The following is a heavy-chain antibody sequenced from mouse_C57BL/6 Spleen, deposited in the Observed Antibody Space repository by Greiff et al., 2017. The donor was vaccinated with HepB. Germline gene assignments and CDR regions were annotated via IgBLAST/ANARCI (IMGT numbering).Heavy chain of an antibody. J-gene: IGHJ1*03. CDR1: GYSITSGYY. Sequence: EVKVEESGPGLVKPSQSLSLTCSVTGYSITSGYYWNWIRQFPGNKLEWMGYISYDGSNNYNPSLKNRISITRDTSKNQFFLKLNSVTTEDTATYYCARWDDPYWYFDVWGTGTTVTVSS. D-gene: IGHD2-3*01. V-gene: IGHV3-6*01. CDR2: ISYDGSN. CDR3: ARWDDPYWYFDV.